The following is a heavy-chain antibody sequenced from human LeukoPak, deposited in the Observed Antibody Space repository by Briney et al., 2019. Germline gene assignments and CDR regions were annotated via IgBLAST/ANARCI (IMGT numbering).Heavy chain of an antibody. V-gene: IGHV4-59*08. D-gene: IGHD3-22*01. CDR1: GGSISSYY. CDR2: IYYSGST. J-gene: IGHJ4*02. CDR3: AGHDSRGYYVAY. Sequence: SETLSLTCTVSGGSISSYYWSWIRQPPGKGPEWIGYIYYSGSTNYNPSLKSRVTISVDTSKNQFSLKLSSVTAADTAVYFCAGHDSRGYYVAYWGQGTLVTVSS.